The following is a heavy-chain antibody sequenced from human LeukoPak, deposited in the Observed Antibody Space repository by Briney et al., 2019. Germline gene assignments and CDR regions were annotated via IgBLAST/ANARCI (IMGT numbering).Heavy chain of an antibody. CDR3: ARRDPFDY. J-gene: IGHJ4*02. CDR1: GFTFSAYH. Sequence: GGSLRLSCASSGFTFSAYHMDWVRQAPGKGLEWISFISSDSGTIYYADSVKGRFTISRNNAANSLYLQMNNLRDEDTAVYYCARRDPFDYWGQGTMVTVSS. V-gene: IGHV3-48*02. CDR2: ISSDSGTI.